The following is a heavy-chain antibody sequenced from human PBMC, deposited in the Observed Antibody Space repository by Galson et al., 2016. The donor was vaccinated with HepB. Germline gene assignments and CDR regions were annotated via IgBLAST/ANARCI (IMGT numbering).Heavy chain of an antibody. V-gene: IGHV2-70*04. J-gene: IGHJ5*02. CDR1: GFSLSTSGMR. Sequence: PALVKPTQTLTLTCTLSGFSLSTSGMRVSWIRQPPGKALEWLARIDWDDDKFYSTSLTAMLTISKDNSKNQVFLTMKNMHPVNTGTYYCARTASGESWFDPWGQGTLVTVSS. CDR2: IDWDDDK. CDR3: ARTASGESWFDP. D-gene: IGHD3-10*01.